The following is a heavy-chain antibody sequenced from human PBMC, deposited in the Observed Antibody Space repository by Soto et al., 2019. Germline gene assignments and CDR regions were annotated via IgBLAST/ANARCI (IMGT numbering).Heavy chain of an antibody. CDR1: GFTFSSYA. CDR3: AKDLAGGVMIT. D-gene: IGHD3-16*01. CDR2: ISGSGGST. Sequence: GGSLRLSCAASGFTFSSYALSWVRQAPGTGLEWVSAISGSGGSTYYADSVKGRFTISRDNSKNTLYLQMNSLRAEDTAVYYCAKDLAGGVMITWGQGTLVTDS. V-gene: IGHV3-23*01. J-gene: IGHJ5*02.